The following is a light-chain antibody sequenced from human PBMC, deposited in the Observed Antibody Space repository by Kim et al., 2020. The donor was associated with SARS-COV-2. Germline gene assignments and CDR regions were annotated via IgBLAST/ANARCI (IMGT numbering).Light chain of an antibody. V-gene: IGLV3-1*01. CDR1: KLGYNY. Sequence: VSAAPGQTARVSWSADKLGYNYACWYQQQHGQSPVLCIYQDSKRPSGIAERFSGSNSGNTATLSISGTQAMEEADYYCQAWDSSVVFGGGTQLTVL. J-gene: IGLJ2*01. CDR3: QAWDSSVV. CDR2: QDS.